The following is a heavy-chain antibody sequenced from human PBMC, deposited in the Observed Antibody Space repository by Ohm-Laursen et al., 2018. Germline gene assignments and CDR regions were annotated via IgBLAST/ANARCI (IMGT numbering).Heavy chain of an antibody. CDR2: IGTRSVNT. V-gene: IGHV3-23*01. J-gene: IGHJ4*02. D-gene: IGHD3-10*01. CDR1: GFTFNKFG. Sequence: SLRLSCAASGFTFNKFGMNWVRQAPGKGLEWVSTIGTRSVNTYYADSVKGRFTISRDNAKNTLYLQMNSLRAEDTAVYYCARPMALDSWGQGALVTVSS. CDR3: ARPMALDS.